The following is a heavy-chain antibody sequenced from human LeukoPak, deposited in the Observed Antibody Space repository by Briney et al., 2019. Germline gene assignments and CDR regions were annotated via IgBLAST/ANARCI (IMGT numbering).Heavy chain of an antibody. Sequence: SETLSLTCTVSGASISSYYYNWIRQTAGGGLEWIGRLYISGGTDYNPSLKSRVTISVDTSNNQFSLKLNSVTAADTAVYFCARDLSGSLYFDYWGQGVLVTVSS. D-gene: IGHD3-10*01. J-gene: IGHJ4*02. CDR3: ARDLSGSLYFDY. CDR1: GASISSYY. CDR2: LYISGGT. V-gene: IGHV4-4*07.